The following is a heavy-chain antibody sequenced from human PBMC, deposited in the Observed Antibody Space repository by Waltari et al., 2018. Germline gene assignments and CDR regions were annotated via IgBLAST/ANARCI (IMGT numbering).Heavy chain of an antibody. CDR2: ISAYNGNT. CDR1: GYTFTSYG. Sequence: QVQLVQSGAEVKKPGASVKVSCKASGYTFTSYGISWVRQAPGQGLEWMGWISAYNGNTNEAQKHKGRVSMTTDTSTSTAYMELRSLRSDDTAVYYCARDLLMGGIAAALDYWGQGTLVTVSS. V-gene: IGHV1-18*01. D-gene: IGHD6-13*01. CDR3: ARDLLMGGIAAALDY. J-gene: IGHJ4*02.